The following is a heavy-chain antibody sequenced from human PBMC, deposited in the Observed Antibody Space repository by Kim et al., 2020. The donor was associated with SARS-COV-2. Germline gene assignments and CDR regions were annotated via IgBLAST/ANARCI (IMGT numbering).Heavy chain of an antibody. V-gene: IGHV4-4*02. CDR2: IYHSGST. D-gene: IGHD3-3*01. J-gene: IGHJ6*02. CDR1: GGSISSSNW. Sequence: SETLSLTCAVSGGSISSSNWWSWVRQPPGKGLEWIGEIYHSGSTNYNPSLKSRVTISVDKSKNQFSLKLSSVTAADTAVYYCASRYDFWSGPFGMDVWGQGTTVTVSS. CDR3: ASRYDFWSGPFGMDV.